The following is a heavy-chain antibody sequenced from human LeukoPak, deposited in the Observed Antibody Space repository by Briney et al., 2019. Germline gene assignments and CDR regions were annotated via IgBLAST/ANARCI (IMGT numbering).Heavy chain of an antibody. CDR1: RFTVSSNY. CDR2: IYSGGTI. Sequence: PGGSLRLSCAASRFTVSSNYMSWVRQAPGKGLEWVSIIYSGGTIHYADSVEGRFTISRDNTKNTLYLQMNSLKTEDTAVYYCTGNYDFWTGPFDYWGQGTLVTVSS. J-gene: IGHJ4*02. D-gene: IGHD3-3*01. V-gene: IGHV3-53*01. CDR3: TGNYDFWTGPFDY.